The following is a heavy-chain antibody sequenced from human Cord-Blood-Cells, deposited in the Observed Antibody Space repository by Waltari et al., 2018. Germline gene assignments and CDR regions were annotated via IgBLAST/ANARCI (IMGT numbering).Heavy chain of an antibody. J-gene: IGHJ4*02. CDR3: ARGTGGGNPYFDY. V-gene: IGHV4-34*01. D-gene: IGHD2-15*01. CDR2: INHSGST. Sequence: QVQLQQWGAGLLKPSETLSLTCAVYGGSVSGYYWSWIRQPPGKGLEWIGEINHSGSTNYNPSLKSRVTISVDTSKNQFSLKLSSVTAADTAVYYCARGTGGGNPYFDYWGQGTLVTVSS. CDR1: GGSVSGYY.